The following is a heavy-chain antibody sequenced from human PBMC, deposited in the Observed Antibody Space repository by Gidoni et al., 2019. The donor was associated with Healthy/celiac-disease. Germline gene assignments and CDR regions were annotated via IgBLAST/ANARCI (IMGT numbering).Heavy chain of an antibody. CDR3: ARGGYDFWSGKEDYGMDV. CDR2: IYTSGST. Sequence: QVQLQESCPGLVKPSQTLSLTCTAPGVSISRGSDYWSWIRQPAGKGLEWIGRIYTSGSTNYNPPLKSRVTISVDTSKNQFSLKLSSVTAADTAVYYCARGGYDFWSGKEDYGMDVWGQGTTVTVSS. CDR1: GVSISRGSDY. J-gene: IGHJ6*02. D-gene: IGHD3-3*01. V-gene: IGHV4-61*02.